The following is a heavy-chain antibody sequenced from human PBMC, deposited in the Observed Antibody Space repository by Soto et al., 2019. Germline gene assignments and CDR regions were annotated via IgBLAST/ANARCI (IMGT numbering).Heavy chain of an antibody. CDR2: INPSGDST. CDR3: ARDWEFGY. CDR1: GFTFTSYY. V-gene: IGHV1-46*01. Sequence: QVQLVQSGAEVKKPGASVKVSCKTSGFTFTSYYLHWVRQAPGQGLEWMGVINPSGDSTSYAQKFQGRVTVTRDTSMSTVYMELSSLRSEDTAVYYCARDWEFGYWGQGTLVTVSS. D-gene: IGHD3-10*01. J-gene: IGHJ4*02.